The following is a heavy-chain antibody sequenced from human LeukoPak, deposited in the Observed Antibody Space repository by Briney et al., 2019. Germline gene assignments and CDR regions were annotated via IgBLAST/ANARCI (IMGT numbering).Heavy chain of an antibody. D-gene: IGHD6-13*01. CDR2: IYPGDSDT. V-gene: IGHV5-51*01. CDR1: GYSLTSYW. Sequence: GESLKISCKGSGYSLTSYWIGWVRQLPGKGLEWMGIIYPGDSDTRYSPSVRGQVTISADKSINTAYLQWSSLKASDTATYYCASCRDGSSWYLGAFDIWGQGTMVTVSS. J-gene: IGHJ3*02. CDR3: ASCRDGSSWYLGAFDI.